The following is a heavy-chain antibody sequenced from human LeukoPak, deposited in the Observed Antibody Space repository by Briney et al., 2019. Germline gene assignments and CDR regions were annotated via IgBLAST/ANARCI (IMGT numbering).Heavy chain of an antibody. Sequence: SETLSLTCAVYGGSFSGYYWSWIRQPPGKGLEWIGEINHSGSTNYNPSLESRVTISVDTSKNQFSLKLSSVTAADTAVYYCARGRVGSGSHSFDYWGQGTLVTVSS. V-gene: IGHV4-34*01. CDR2: INHSGST. J-gene: IGHJ4*02. CDR3: ARGRVGSGSHSFDY. CDR1: GGSFSGYY. D-gene: IGHD3-10*01.